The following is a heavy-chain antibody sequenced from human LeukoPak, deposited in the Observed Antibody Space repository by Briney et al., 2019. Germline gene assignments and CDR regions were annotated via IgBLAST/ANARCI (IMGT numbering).Heavy chain of an antibody. CDR3: ASIAVADDY. CDR1: GFTFSSYV. CDR2: ISYDGSNE. V-gene: IGHV3-30*04. J-gene: IGHJ4*02. D-gene: IGHD6-19*01. Sequence: GGSLRLSCVVSGFTFSSYVMHWVRQAPGKGLEWVAVISYDGSNEYYGDSVKGRFTISRDNSKNTLYLQMNSLRAEDTAVYYCASIAVADDYWGQGTLVTVSS.